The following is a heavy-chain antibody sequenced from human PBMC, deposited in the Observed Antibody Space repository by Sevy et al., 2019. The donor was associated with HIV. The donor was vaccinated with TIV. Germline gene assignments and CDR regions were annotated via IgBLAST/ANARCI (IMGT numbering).Heavy chain of an antibody. CDR3: AREGNYGDSGDAFDI. V-gene: IGHV3-30*14. J-gene: IGHJ3*02. D-gene: IGHD4-17*01. CDR2: ISYDESIE. CDR1: GFAFSSYT. Sequence: GGSLRLSCAASGFAFSSYTVHWVRQAPDKGLEWVALISYDESIEYYADSVRDRFTISRDTSDSTLYLQMSSVRAEDTAVYYCAREGNYGDSGDAFDIWGQGTLVTVSS.